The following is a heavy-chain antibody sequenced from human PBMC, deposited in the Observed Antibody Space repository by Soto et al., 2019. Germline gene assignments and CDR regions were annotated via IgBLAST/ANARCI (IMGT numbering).Heavy chain of an antibody. CDR2: SIPISGTA. D-gene: IGHD2-2*01. J-gene: IGHJ6*02. CDR3: ARSQGSSTSLEIYYYYSYGMDV. CDR1: GGTFISYA. V-gene: IGHV1-69*01. Sequence: QVQLVQSGAEVKKPGSSVKVSCKASGGTFISYAISWVRQAPGQGLEGIGGSIPISGTANYAQKFQGRVTTTADESTSTAYMELSSLRSEDTAVYYCARSQGSSTSLEIYYYYSYGMDVWGQGTTVAASS.